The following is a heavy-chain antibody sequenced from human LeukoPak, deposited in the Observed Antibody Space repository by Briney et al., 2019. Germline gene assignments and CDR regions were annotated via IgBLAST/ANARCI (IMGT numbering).Heavy chain of an antibody. CDR3: ARGSGWYGI. J-gene: IGHJ3*02. CDR1: GGSISNYY. D-gene: IGHD6-19*01. V-gene: IGHV4-4*07. Sequence: PSETLSLTCTVSGGSISNYYWSWIRQPAGKGLEWIGRFYSSGNTNYNPSLKSRATMSVDTSKNQFFLKLSSVTAADTAVYYCARGSGWYGIWGQGTMVTVSS. CDR2: FYSSGNT.